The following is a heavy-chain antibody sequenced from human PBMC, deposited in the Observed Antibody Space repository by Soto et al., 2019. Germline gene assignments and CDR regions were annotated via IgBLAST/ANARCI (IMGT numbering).Heavy chain of an antibody. V-gene: IGHV1-69*13. CDR2: IIPMFGTT. CDR3: ASPGDAGRSGGSCNVANGRAV. Sequence: SVKVSCKASGGTFSTYAISWVRQAPGQGLDWVGGIIPMFGTTNYAQNLQGRVTITADESMSTAYMELSSLRSEDTAVYYCASPGDAGRSGGSCNVANGRAVGG. D-gene: IGHD2-15*01. CDR1: GGTFSTYA. J-gene: IGHJ6*01.